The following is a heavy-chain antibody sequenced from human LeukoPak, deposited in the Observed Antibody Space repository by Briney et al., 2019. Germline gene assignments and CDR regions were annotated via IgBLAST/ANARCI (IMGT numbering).Heavy chain of an antibody. CDR2: IKQDGNEK. J-gene: IGHJ4*02. CDR3: AKDYYDFWSGPIDY. CDR1: GFTLSVYW. Sequence: PGGSLRLSCAASGFTLSVYWMTWVRQAPGKGLEWVANIKQDGNEKYYVDSVKGRFAISRDNAKNSLYLQMNSLRAEDMALYYCAKDYYDFWSGPIDYWGQGTLVTVSS. D-gene: IGHD3-3*01. V-gene: IGHV3-7*03.